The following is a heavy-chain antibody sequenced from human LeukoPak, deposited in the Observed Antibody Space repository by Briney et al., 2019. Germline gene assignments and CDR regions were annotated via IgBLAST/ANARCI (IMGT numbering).Heavy chain of an antibody. Sequence: PSETLSLTCTVSGGSISSYYWSWIRQPAGKGLERIGRIYASGSTNYDPSLKSRVTMSVDTSKSQFSLKLSSVTAADTAVYYCARDFCSGGGCSYYYYYYMDVWGKGTTVTVSS. CDR3: ARDFCSGGGCSYYYYYYMDV. CDR2: IYASGST. CDR1: GGSISSYY. J-gene: IGHJ6*03. V-gene: IGHV4-4*07. D-gene: IGHD2-15*01.